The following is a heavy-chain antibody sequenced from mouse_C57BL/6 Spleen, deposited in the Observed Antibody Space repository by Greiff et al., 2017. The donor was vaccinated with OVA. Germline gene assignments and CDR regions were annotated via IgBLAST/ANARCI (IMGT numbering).Heavy chain of an antibody. CDR2: IDPNSGGT. Sequence: VQLQQSGAELVKPGASVKLSCKASGYTFTSYWMHWVKQRPGRGLEWIGRIDPNSGGTKYPEKVKSKATLTVDKPSSTAYMQLSSLTSEDAVVYCGASWEGSTYYAMDYWGQGTSVTVSS. D-gene: IGHD1-1*02. CDR3: ASWEGSTYYAMDY. V-gene: IGHV1-72*01. CDR1: GYTFTSYW. J-gene: IGHJ4*01.